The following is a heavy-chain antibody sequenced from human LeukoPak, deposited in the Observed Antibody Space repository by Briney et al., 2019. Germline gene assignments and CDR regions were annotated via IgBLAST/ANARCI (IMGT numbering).Heavy chain of an antibody. V-gene: IGHV3-30-3*02. J-gene: IGHJ4*02. CDR1: GFTFSSYA. CDR2: ISYDGSNK. D-gene: IGHD3-10*01. CDR3: AKCFGEKYNFDY. Sequence: GGSLRLSCAASGFTFSSYAMHWVRQAPGKGLEWVAVISYDGSNKYYADSVKGRFTISRDNSKNTLYLQMNSLRAEDTAVYYCAKCFGEKYNFDYWGQGTLVTVSS.